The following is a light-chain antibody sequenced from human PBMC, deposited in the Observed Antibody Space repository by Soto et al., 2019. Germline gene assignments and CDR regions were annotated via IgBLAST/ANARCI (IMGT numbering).Light chain of an antibody. CDR2: RNN. J-gene: IGLJ3*02. Sequence: QSVLTQPPSASGTPGQRVTISCSGSSSNIGSNYVYWYQQLPGTAPKLLIYRNNQRPSGVPDRFSGSKSGTSASLAISGLXXXXXXXYYCAAWDDSLSDWVFGGGTQLTVL. CDR1: SSNIGSNY. CDR3: AAWDDSLSDWV. V-gene: IGLV1-47*01.